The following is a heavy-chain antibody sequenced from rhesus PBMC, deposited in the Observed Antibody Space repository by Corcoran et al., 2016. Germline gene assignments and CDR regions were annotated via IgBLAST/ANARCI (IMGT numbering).Heavy chain of an antibody. CDR2: ISGSSGST. D-gene: IGHD6-13*01. CDR1: GYSISSGYY. CDR3: ARRYSSWSTAYFDY. V-gene: IGHV4-99*01. Sequence: QVQLQESGPGLVKPSETLSLTCAVSGYSISSGYYWGWIRQPPGKGLAYIGYISGSSGSTYNNPSLESRVTISKDTFKNQFSLKLSSVTAADTAVYYCARRYSSWSTAYFDYWGQGVLVTVSS. J-gene: IGHJ4*01.